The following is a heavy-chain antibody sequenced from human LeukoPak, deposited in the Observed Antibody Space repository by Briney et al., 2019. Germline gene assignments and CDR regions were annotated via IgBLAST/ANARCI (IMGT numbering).Heavy chain of an antibody. D-gene: IGHD4-17*01. CDR1: GFTFSSYS. V-gene: IGHV3-21*01. Sequence: GGSLRLSCAASGFTFSSYSMNWVRQAPGKRLEWVSSISSSSSYIYYADSVKGRFTISRDNAKNSLYLQMNSLRAEDTAVYYCASAPGTTTSFDYWGQGTLVTVSS. J-gene: IGHJ4*02. CDR2: ISSSSSYI. CDR3: ASAPGTTTSFDY.